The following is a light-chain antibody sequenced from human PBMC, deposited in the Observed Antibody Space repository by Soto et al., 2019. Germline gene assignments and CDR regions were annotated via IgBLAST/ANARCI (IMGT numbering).Light chain of an antibody. J-gene: IGLJ2*01. CDR1: SSNIGSNT. Sequence: QSVLTQPPSESGTPGQRVTISCSGSSSNIGSNTVNWYQQLPGTAPKLLIYSNNQRPSGVPDRFSGSKSGTSASLAISGLQSEDEADYYCAAWDDSLNGLVVFGGGTQLTVL. CDR2: SNN. V-gene: IGLV1-44*01. CDR3: AAWDDSLNGLVV.